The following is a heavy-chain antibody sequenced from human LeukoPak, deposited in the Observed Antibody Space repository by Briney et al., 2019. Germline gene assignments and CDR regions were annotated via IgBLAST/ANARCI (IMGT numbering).Heavy chain of an antibody. J-gene: IGHJ6*03. Sequence: GGSLRLSCAASGFTFSSYWMHWVRQAPGKGLVWVSRINTDGSSTSYADSVKGRFTISRDNAKNTLYLQMNSLRVEDTAVYYCARGSSYVYYYYMDVWGKGTTVTVSS. V-gene: IGHV3-74*01. CDR2: INTDGSST. D-gene: IGHD2-15*01. CDR1: GFTFSSYW. CDR3: ARGSSYVYYYYMDV.